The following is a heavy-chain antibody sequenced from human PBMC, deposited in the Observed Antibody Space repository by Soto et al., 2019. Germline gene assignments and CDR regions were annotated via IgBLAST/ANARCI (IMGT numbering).Heavy chain of an antibody. Sequence: QVQLVESEGGVVQPGRSLRLSCTASGFTFSNYGMHWVRQAPGKGLEWVTVISYDGNVAYYADSVKGRFTSSRDNSKNTLYLQMNGLRTGDAAVYYCAKEGPITIWYFDYWGQGTLVTVSS. CDR2: ISYDGNVA. V-gene: IGHV3-30*18. CDR3: AKEGPITIWYFDY. J-gene: IGHJ4*02. CDR1: GFTFSNYG.